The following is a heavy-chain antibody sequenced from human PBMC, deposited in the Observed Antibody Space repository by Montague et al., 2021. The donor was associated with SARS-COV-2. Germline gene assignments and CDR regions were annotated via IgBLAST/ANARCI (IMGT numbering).Heavy chain of an antibody. CDR1: GFPFSSFA. Sequence: SLRLSCAASGFPFSSFAVHWVRQAPGKGLELVAVISYDGSDKYYVDSVEGRFTISRDNSKNTLYLQMNSLRAEDTAVYYCARDVYSSSWFARPDNWGQGTLVTVSS. J-gene: IGHJ4*02. CDR2: ISYDGSDK. CDR3: ARDVYSSSWFARPDN. D-gene: IGHD6-13*01. V-gene: IGHV3-30*04.